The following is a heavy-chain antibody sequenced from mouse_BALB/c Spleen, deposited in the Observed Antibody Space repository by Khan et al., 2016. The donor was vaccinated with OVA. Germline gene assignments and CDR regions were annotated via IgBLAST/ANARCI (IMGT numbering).Heavy chain of an antibody. CDR1: GFTFSTYG. Sequence: EVELVESGGDLVKPGGSLKLSCAASGFTFSTYGMSWVRQTPDKRLEWVATISSGGSYTYYPDSVKGRFTISRDNAKNTLYLQMSSLKSEDTAMYYCAGRDYYYNSEGFAYWGQGTLVTVSA. CDR3: AGRDYYYNSEGFAY. CDR2: ISSGGSYT. D-gene: IGHD1-1*01. V-gene: IGHV5-6*01. J-gene: IGHJ3*01.